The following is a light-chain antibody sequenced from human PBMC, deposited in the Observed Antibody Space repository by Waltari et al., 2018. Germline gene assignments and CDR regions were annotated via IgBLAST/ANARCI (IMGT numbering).Light chain of an antibody. J-gene: IGLJ2*01. CDR1: KLGGKY. V-gene: IGLV3-1*01. Sequence: SYELTQPPSVSVSPGQTASITCSGDKLGGKYASWYQLRAGQPPLLVISQHHQRPSGIPERFSASYSGNTATLTISGTQPMDEADYYCQAWDSDTVICGGGTKLSVL. CDR3: QAWDSDTVI. CDR2: QHH.